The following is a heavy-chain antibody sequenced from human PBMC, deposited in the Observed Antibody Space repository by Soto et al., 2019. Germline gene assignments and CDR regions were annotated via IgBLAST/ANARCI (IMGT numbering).Heavy chain of an antibody. CDR1: GFTFSDYY. V-gene: IGHV3-11*06. D-gene: IGHD2-15*01. CDR3: ARLDCSGGSCYLEAGPFDY. CDR2: ISSSSSYT. Sequence: PGGSLRLSCAASGFTFSDYYMSWIRQAPGKGLEWVSYISSSSSYTNYADSVKGRFTISRDNAKNSLYLQMNSLRAGDTAVYYCARLDCSGGSCYLEAGPFDYWGQGTLVTVSS. J-gene: IGHJ4*02.